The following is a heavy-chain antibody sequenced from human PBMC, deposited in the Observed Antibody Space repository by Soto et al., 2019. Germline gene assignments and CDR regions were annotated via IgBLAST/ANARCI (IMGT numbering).Heavy chain of an antibody. J-gene: IGHJ5*02. Sequence: ETLSLTSAVYGGSFSGYYWRWTRQPPGKGLEWIGEINHSGSTNYNPSLKSRVTISVDTSKNQFSLKLSSVTAADTAVYYCARGRDFWSGLNWFDPWGQGILVTVAS. CDR2: INHSGST. CDR1: GGSFSGYY. V-gene: IGHV4-34*01. D-gene: IGHD3-3*01. CDR3: ARGRDFWSGLNWFDP.